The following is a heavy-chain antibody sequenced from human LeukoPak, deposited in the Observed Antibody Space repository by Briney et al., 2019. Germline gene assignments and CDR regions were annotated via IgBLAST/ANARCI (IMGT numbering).Heavy chain of an antibody. CDR3: ARDAIPYDMDV. CDR1: GGSISSGGSY. CDR2: IYYSGST. V-gene: IGHV4-31*03. D-gene: IGHD2-21*01. Sequence: SETLSLTCTVSGGSISSGGSYWSWIRQHPGKGLEWIGYIYYSGSTYYNPSLKSRVTISVDTSKNQFSLKLSSVTAADTAVYYCARDAIPYDMDVWGQGTTVTVSS. J-gene: IGHJ6*02.